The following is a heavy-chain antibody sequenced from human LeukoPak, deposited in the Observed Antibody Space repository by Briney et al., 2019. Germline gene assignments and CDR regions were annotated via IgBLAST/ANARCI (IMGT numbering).Heavy chain of an antibody. D-gene: IGHD2-15*01. Sequence: SGGSLRLSCAASGFTFSDYAMNWVRQAPGKGLEWPSFISTTSDAMYYADSVKGRLTVSRDNAKNSLFLQMHSLRAEDTAIYYCAREIPGRIAADCWGQGTLVTVSS. CDR3: AREIPGRIAADC. CDR2: ISTTSDAM. V-gene: IGHV3-48*01. CDR1: GFTFSDYA. J-gene: IGHJ4*02.